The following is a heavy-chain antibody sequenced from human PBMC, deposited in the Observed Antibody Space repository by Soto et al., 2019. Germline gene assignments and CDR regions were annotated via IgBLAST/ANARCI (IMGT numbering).Heavy chain of an antibody. Sequence: ASVKVSCKASGYTFTSYGISWVRQAPGQGLEWMGWVSAYNGKTNYAQKLQGRVTMTTDTSTSTAYMELRSLRSDDTAVYYCARFCSSTSCHSYPYYYGMDVWGQGTTVTVSS. J-gene: IGHJ6*02. CDR2: VSAYNGKT. D-gene: IGHD2-2*01. CDR3: ARFCSSTSCHSYPYYYGMDV. CDR1: GYTFTSYG. V-gene: IGHV1-18*01.